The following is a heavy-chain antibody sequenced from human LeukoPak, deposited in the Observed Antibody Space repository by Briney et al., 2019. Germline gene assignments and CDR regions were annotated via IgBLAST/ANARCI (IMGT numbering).Heavy chain of an antibody. CDR1: GFTFSNAW. Sequence: PGGSLRLSCAASGFTFSNAWMSWVRQAPGKGLEWVGRIKSKTDGGTTDYAAPVKGRFTISRDDSKNTLYLQMNSLKTEDTAVYYCTQYYDFWSAFDIWGQGTMVTVSS. CDR3: TQYYDFWSAFDI. J-gene: IGHJ3*02. CDR2: IKSKTDGGTT. V-gene: IGHV3-15*01. D-gene: IGHD3-3*01.